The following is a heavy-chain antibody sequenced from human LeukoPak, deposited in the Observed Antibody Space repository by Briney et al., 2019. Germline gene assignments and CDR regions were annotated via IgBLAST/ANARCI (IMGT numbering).Heavy chain of an antibody. V-gene: IGHV3-23*01. CDR1: GFTFSSDS. J-gene: IGHJ4*02. D-gene: IGHD5-18*01. CDR2: ISGSVGSA. CDR3: AKDAQSPEVTYYFDY. Sequence: GGSLRLSCAASGFTFSSDSVNSVRQAPGKGLEWVSAISGSVGSAYYADSVKGRFTISRDNSKNTLYLQMNSLRAEDTAIYYCAKDAQSPEVTYYFDYWGQGTLVTVSS.